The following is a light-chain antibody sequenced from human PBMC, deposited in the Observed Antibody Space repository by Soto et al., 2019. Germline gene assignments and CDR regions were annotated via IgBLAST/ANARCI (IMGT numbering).Light chain of an antibody. CDR3: QQYHHWPPAYT. CDR2: GVS. Sequence: EIVVTQSPATLSVSPGERATLSCRASQSVSNNLAWYQQKPGQAPRLLMYGVSTRATGIPARFSGSGSGTEFTLTISSLQSEDFAVYYCQQYHHWPPAYTFGQGTKLEI. V-gene: IGKV3-15*01. J-gene: IGKJ2*01. CDR1: QSVSNN.